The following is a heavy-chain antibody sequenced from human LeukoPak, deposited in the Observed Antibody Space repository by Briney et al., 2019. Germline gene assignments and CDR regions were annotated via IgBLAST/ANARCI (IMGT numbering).Heavy chain of an antibody. V-gene: IGHV1-8*03. CDR2: MNPNSGNT. D-gene: IGHD3-22*01. CDR1: GYTFTSYD. CDR3: ARGPYYYDSSGYYYAEYFQH. J-gene: IGHJ1*01. Sequence: GASVKVSCKASGYTFTSYDINWVRQATGQGLEWMGWMNPNSGNTGYAQKFQGRVTITRNTSISTAYMELSSLRSEDTAVYYCARGPYYYDSSGYYYAEYFQHWGQGTQVTVSS.